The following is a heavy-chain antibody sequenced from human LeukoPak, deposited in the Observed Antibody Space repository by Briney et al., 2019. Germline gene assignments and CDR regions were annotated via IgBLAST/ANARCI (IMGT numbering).Heavy chain of an antibody. J-gene: IGHJ4*02. V-gene: IGHV3-74*01. CDR3: ARDESAYFDS. Sequence: GGSLRLSCAASGFTFSNYWMHWVRQAPGKGLVWVSHICRDGSNTFYADSVKGRFTISRDNAKNTLSLQLNSLRAEDTAVYYCARDESAYFDSWGQGTLVTVSS. CDR1: GFTFSNYW. D-gene: IGHD4/OR15-4a*01. CDR2: ICRDGSNT.